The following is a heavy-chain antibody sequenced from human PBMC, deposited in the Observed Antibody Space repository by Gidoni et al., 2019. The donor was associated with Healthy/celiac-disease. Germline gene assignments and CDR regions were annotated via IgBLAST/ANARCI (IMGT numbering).Heavy chain of an antibody. CDR3: AKVGTIFAEYNWFDP. D-gene: IGHD3-3*01. CDR1: GFTSSIYG. CDR2: ISYDGSNK. J-gene: IGHJ5*02. V-gene: IGHV3-30*18. Sequence: QVQLVQSGGGVVQHGRSLRLSCAASGFTSSIYGMHWVRQAPGKGLEWVAVISYDGSNKYYADSVKGRFTISRDNSKNTLYLQMNSLRAEDTAVYYCAKVGTIFAEYNWFDPWGQGTLVTVSS.